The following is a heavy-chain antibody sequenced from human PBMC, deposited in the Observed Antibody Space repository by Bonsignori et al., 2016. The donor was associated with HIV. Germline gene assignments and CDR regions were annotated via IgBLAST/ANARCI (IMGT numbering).Heavy chain of an antibody. J-gene: IGHJ5*02. CDR3: ARGFSP. V-gene: IGHV3-74*01. Sequence: WIRQPPGKGLVWVARINNEGNSTNYADSVKGRFTISRDNAKNTLYLQMNSLRAEDTAVYYCARGFSPWGQGTLVTVSS. CDR2: INNEGNST.